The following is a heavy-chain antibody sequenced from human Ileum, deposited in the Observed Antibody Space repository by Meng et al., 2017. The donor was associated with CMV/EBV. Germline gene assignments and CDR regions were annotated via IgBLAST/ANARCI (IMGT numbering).Heavy chain of an antibody. CDR1: GYTLTDSY. CDR2: INPSSGGT. CDR3: VRGGPTAVRGNRGELFYY. D-gene: IGHD2-21*01. J-gene: IGHJ4*02. Sequence: VQLVRSGAGVKKPGASLKVSCKASGYTLTDSYMHWVRQAPGQGLEWMGYINPSSGGTDTAQRFQGRVAMTRDTSISTAYMELSRATSDDTAVYYCVRGGPTAVRGNRGELFYYWGQGTLVTVSS. V-gene: IGHV1-2*02.